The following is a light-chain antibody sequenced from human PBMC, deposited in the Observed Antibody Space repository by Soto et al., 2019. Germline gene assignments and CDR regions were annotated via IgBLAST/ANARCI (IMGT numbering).Light chain of an antibody. V-gene: IGKV1-17*01. CDR1: QGITRD. J-gene: IGKJ2*01. Sequence: DIEMTQSPSSLSASVGDRVSITCRASQGITRDLAWYQQKPGKPPKRLIYAASSLQSGVPSRFSGSRSATDYTPTISSLQPEDFVTYYGLQHNSYPYTFGQGTRLEIK. CDR3: LQHNSYPYT. CDR2: AAS.